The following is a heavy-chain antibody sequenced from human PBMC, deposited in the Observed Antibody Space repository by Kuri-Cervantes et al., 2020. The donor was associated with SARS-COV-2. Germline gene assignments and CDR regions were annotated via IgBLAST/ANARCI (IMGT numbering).Heavy chain of an antibody. CDR2: IKQDGNEK. V-gene: IGHV3-7*01. J-gene: IGHJ3*02. D-gene: IGHD3-22*01. Sequence: GESLKISCAASGFTFSSYWMSWVRQAPGKGLEWVANIKQDGNEKYYVDSVKGRFTISRDNAKNSLYLQMDSLRAEDTAVYYCVKFRRITMKVAFDIWGQGTMVTVSS. CDR3: VKFRRITMKVAFDI. CDR1: GFTFSSYW.